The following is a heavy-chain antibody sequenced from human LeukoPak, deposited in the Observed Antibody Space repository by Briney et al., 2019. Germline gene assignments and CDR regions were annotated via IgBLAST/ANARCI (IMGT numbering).Heavy chain of an antibody. V-gene: IGHV1-2*02. CDR2: IIPSIGST. D-gene: IGHD6-13*01. Sequence: ASVKLSFKASGYTFTVYYMHWVRKGSGQGLERMGGIIPSIGSTSDAKKNHGSVTMIRDTSIRTAYLGLSRLRSDDTAVYYCARASSRWPYYFDYWGQGTLVTVSS. J-gene: IGHJ4*02. CDR3: ARASSRWPYYFDY. CDR1: GYTFTVYY.